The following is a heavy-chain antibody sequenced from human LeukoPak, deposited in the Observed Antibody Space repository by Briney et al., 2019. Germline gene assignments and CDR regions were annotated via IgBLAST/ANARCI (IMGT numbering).Heavy chain of an antibody. CDR3: ACGYYYDSSGALDY. D-gene: IGHD3-22*01. J-gene: IGHJ4*02. V-gene: IGHV1-2*02. Sequence: GASVKVSCKASGYTFTGYYMHWVRQAPGQGLEWMGWINPNSGGTNYAQKFQGRVTMTRNTSISTAYMELSSLRSEDTAVYYCACGYYYDSSGALDYWGQGTLVTVSS. CDR1: GYTFTGYY. CDR2: INPNSGGT.